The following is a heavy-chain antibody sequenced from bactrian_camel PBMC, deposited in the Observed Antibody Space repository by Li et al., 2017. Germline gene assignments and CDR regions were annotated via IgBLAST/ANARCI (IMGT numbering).Heavy chain of an antibody. J-gene: IGHJ4*01. D-gene: IGHD2*01. CDR2: TRSSDGRT. V-gene: IGHV3S63*01. CDR3: AADDGGFSYY. CDR1: GFTFDDSK. Sequence: VQLVESGGGSVQAGETLRLSCSASGFTFDDSKMAWYHQAPGKECTMISTRSSDGRTWLSHSVEGRFTISQDKRRNTLYLQMNNLETDDTAVYTCAADDGGFSYYWGQGTQVTVS.